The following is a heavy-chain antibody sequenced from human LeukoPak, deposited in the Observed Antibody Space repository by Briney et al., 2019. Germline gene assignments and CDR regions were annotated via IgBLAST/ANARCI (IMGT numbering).Heavy chain of an antibody. V-gene: IGHV3-30-3*01. CDR2: ISYDGSNK. D-gene: IGHD1-1*01. CDR1: GFTFSSYA. J-gene: IGHJ4*02. CDR3: AKASAGLEPLFDY. Sequence: GGSLRLSCAASGFTFSSYAMHWVRQAPGKGLEWVAVISYDGSNKYYADSVKGRFTISRDNSKNTLYLQMNSLRAEDTAVYYCAKASAGLEPLFDYWGQGTLVTVSS.